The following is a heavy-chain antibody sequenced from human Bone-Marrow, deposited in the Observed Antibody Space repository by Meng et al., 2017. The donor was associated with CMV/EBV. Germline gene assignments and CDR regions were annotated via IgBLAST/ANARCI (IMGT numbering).Heavy chain of an antibody. CDR2: ISSSSSYI. CDR3: ARDAGDYEYGMDV. Sequence: GESLKISCAASGFTFSSYSMNWVRQAPGKGLEWVSSISSSSSYIYYADSVKGRFTISRDNAKNSLYLQMNSLRAEDTAVYYCARDAGDYEYGMDVWGQGTTVTVPS. J-gene: IGHJ6*02. CDR1: GFTFSSYS. V-gene: IGHV3-21*01.